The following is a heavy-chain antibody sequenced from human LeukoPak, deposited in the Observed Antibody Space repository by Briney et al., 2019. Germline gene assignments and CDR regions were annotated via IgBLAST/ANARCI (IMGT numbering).Heavy chain of an antibody. CDR3: ARDQTFRGSWFFDL. CDR2: MSYDGSNQ. D-gene: IGHD3-3*02. J-gene: IGHJ2*01. CDR1: GFTFTSYI. V-gene: IGHV3-30-3*01. Sequence: GGSLRLSCAASGFTFTSYILHWVRQAPGKGLEWVALMSYDGSNQYYADYVKGRFSIYRDTSKNTLYMQMNSLRAEDTAVYYCARDQTFRGSWFFDLWGRGTLVTVSS.